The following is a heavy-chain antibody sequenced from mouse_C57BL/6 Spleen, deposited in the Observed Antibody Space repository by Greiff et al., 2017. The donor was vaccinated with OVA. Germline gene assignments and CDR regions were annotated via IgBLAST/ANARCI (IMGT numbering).Heavy chain of an antibody. J-gene: IGHJ4*01. CDR2: INPDSSTI. Sequence: EVKLLESGGGLVQPGGSLKLSCAASGIDFSRYWMSWVRRAPGKGLEWIGEINPDSSTINYAPSLKDKFIISRDNAKKTLYLQMSKVRSEDTALYYCARLYYYGSSPYAMDYWGQGTTVTVSS. CDR3: ARLYYYGSSPYAMDY. D-gene: IGHD1-1*01. CDR1: GIDFSRYW. V-gene: IGHV4-1*01.